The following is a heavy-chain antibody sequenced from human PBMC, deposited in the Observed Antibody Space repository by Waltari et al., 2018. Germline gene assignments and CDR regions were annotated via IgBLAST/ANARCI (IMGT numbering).Heavy chain of an antibody. D-gene: IGHD4-4*01. V-gene: IGHV3-20*04. J-gene: IGHJ5*02. CDR3: ARVNSNYVNWFDP. Sequence: EEQLVESGGGVVRPGWSLRLSCAASGFPFDHYAMAWVRQAPGKVLEWVSGIKWDGSSTGDADSVKGRFTISRDNAKNSLHLHVNSLTAEDTAFYYCARVNSNYVNWFDPWGQGPWSSSPQ. CDR1: GFPFDHYA. CDR2: IKWDGSST.